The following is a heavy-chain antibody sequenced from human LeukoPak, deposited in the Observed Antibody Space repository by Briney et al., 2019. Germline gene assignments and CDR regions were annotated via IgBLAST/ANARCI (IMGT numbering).Heavy chain of an antibody. CDR1: GGSISSYY. Sequence: SETLSLTCTVSGGSISSYYWSWIRQPPGKGLEWIGYIYYSGSTNYNPSLESRVTISVDTSKNQFSLKLSSVTAADTAVYYCARANARHDFWSGYPEDFDYWGQGTLVTVSS. D-gene: IGHD3-3*01. V-gene: IGHV4-59*01. J-gene: IGHJ4*02. CDR2: IYYSGST. CDR3: ARANARHDFWSGYPEDFDY.